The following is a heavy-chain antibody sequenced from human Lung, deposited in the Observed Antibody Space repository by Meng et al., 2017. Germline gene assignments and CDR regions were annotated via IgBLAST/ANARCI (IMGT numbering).Heavy chain of an antibody. J-gene: IGHJ4*02. Sequence: QVPLQQCGAGLLKPSEPLSLTCVVSGGSFSDYYWSWIRQPPGKGLEWIGEINHSGSTNYNPSLESRATISVDTSQNNLSLKLSSVTAADSAVYYCARGPTTMSHDFDYWGQGTLVTVSS. V-gene: IGHV4-34*01. CDR3: ARGPTTMSHDFDY. D-gene: IGHD4-11*01. CDR2: INHSGST. CDR1: GGSFSDYY.